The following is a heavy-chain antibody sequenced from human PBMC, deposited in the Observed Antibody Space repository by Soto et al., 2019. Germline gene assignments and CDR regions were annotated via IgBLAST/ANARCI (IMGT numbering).Heavy chain of an antibody. J-gene: IGHJ6*02. CDR2: MNSDGSTT. D-gene: IGHD3-16*01. Sequence: PGGSLRLSCAASGFTFSDYWMNWVRQVPGKGLVWVSRMNSDGSTTTYADSVKGRFTISRDNARNTLYLQMNSLRAADTVIYYCARGGPNWDYYFYGMDVWGQGTTVTAP. CDR1: GFTFSDYW. CDR3: ARGGPNWDYYFYGMDV. V-gene: IGHV3-74*01.